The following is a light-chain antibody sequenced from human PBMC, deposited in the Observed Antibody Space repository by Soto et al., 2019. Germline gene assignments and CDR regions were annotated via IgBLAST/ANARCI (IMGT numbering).Light chain of an antibody. CDR3: QQYNSFPT. CDR2: KAS. V-gene: IGKV1-5*03. J-gene: IGKJ1*01. CDR1: QSISSW. Sequence: DIPMTQSPSTLSASVGDRVTITCRASQSISSWLAWYQQKPGKAPKLLIYKASSLESGVPSRFSGSGSGTEFTLTISSLQADDLATYYCQQYNSFPTFGQGTKVEIK.